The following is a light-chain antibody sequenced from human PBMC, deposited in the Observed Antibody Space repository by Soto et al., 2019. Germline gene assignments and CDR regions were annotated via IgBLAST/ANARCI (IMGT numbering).Light chain of an antibody. J-gene: IGKJ3*01. CDR3: QQYYNTPFT. CDR1: QNILFSSTNKNS. CDR2: WAS. Sequence: DIVMTQSPDSLAVSLGERATINCKSSQNILFSSTNKNSLAWYQQKPGQPPKLLIYWASTRESGVPDRFSGSGSGTDFTLTISSLQAEDVAVYYCQQYYNTPFTFGPGTKVGIK. V-gene: IGKV4-1*01.